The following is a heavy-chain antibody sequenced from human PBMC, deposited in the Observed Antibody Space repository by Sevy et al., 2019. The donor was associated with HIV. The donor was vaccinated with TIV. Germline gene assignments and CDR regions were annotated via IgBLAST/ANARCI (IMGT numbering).Heavy chain of an antibody. Sequence: ASVKVSCKVSGYTLSDLSMYWVRQAPGKGLEWMGGFDPEDGETIYAQKFQGRVTMTEDTSTETAYMELSSLRSEDTAVYYCATLEYFYDTSGYSSGDYWGQGTLVTVSS. V-gene: IGHV1-24*01. D-gene: IGHD3-22*01. CDR1: GYTLSDLS. CDR3: ATLEYFYDTSGYSSGDY. CDR2: FDPEDGET. J-gene: IGHJ4*02.